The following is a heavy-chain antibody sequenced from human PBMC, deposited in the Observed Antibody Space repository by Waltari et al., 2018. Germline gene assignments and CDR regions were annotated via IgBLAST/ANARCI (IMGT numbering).Heavy chain of an antibody. D-gene: IGHD3-22*01. CDR3: AKGRYYYDSSGYSDFDY. V-gene: IGHV3-23*01. Sequence: EVQLLESGGGLVQPGGSLRLSCAASGLPFSSYAMSWVRQAPGKGLVWVSEISGSGGSTYYADAAKSQFTSSRDNSKNTLYLQMNSLRADDTAVYYCAKGRYYYDSSGYSDFDYWGQGTLVTVSS. J-gene: IGHJ4*02. CDR2: ISGSGGST. CDR1: GLPFSSYA.